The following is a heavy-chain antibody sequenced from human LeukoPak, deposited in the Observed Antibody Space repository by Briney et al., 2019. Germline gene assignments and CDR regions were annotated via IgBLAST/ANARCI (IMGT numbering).Heavy chain of an antibody. Sequence: GGSLRLSCAASGFTFSSYSMNWVRQAPGKGLEWVSYISSSSSTIYYADSVKGRFTISRDNAKNSLYLQMNSLRAEDTAVYYCARESEDDILTGYYGMDVWGQGTTVTVS. CDR2: ISSSSSTI. D-gene: IGHD3-9*01. CDR3: ARESEDDILTGYYGMDV. V-gene: IGHV3-48*04. CDR1: GFTFSSYS. J-gene: IGHJ6*02.